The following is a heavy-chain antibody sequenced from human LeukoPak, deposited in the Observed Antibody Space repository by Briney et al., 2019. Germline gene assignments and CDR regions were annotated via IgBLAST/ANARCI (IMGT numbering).Heavy chain of an antibody. V-gene: IGHV3-7*01. J-gene: IGHJ3*02. CDR1: GFTFSSYW. CDR3: ARMGLVYYGALGGAFDI. D-gene: IGHD4-17*01. CDR2: IKQDGSEK. Sequence: GGSLRLSCAASGFTFSSYWMSWVRQAPGKGLEWVANIKQDGSEKYYVDSVKGRFTISRDNAKNSLYLQMNSLRAEDTAVYYCARMGLVYYGALGGAFDIWGQGTMVTVSS.